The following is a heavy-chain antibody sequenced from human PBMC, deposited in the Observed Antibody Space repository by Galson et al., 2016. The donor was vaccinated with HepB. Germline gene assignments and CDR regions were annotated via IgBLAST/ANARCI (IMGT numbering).Heavy chain of an antibody. V-gene: IGHV6-1*01. CDR3: AREDYSSGWPLNWYFDL. J-gene: IGHJ2*01. Sequence: CAISGDSVSSNSAAWNWIRQSPSRGLEWLGRTYYRSKWYNDYAVSVKSRITINPDTSKNQISLQLNSVTPEDTAAYCCAREDYSSGWPLNWYFDLWGRGTLVSVSS. CDR1: GDSVSSNSAA. D-gene: IGHD6-19*01. CDR2: TYYRSKWYN.